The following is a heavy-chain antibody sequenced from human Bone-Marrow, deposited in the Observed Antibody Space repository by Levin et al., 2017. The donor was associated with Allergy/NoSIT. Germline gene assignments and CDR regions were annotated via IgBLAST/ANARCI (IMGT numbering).Heavy chain of an antibody. Sequence: PSQTLSLTCTVSGASISGYYWSWIRQPPGRGLEWIGYIYYSGTTNYNPSLKSRITISVDMSKNQFSLKVNSVTAADTAVYYCARLGRVAAAGTYDYHSMDVWGKGTTVTISS. CDR2: IYYSGTT. CDR3: ARLGRVAAAGTYDYHSMDV. J-gene: IGHJ6*03. CDR1: GASISGYY. V-gene: IGHV4-59*01. D-gene: IGHD6-13*01.